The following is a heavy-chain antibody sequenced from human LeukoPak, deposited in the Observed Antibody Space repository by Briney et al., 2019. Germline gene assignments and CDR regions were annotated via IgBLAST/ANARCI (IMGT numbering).Heavy chain of an antibody. J-gene: IGHJ4*02. CDR3: ASQAYSTTWAADVTVFDY. CDR2: IYYSGST. D-gene: IGHD6-13*01. Sequence: MASETLSLTCTVSGGSISSYYWSWIRQPPGKGLEWIGYIYYSGSTYYNPSLKSRVTISVDTSKNQFSLKLSSLTAADTAVYYCASQAYSTTWAADVTVFDYWGRGALVTVSS. CDR1: GGSISSYY. V-gene: IGHV4-59*12.